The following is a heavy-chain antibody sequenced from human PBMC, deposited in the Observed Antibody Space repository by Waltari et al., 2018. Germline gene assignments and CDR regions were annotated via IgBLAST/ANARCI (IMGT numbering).Heavy chain of an antibody. CDR2: ISYDGTNT. CDR3: AKDDYGDEYFQH. CDR1: GYLFSDYS. V-gene: IGHV3-30*18. J-gene: IGHJ1*01. Sequence: QVHLVESVGDVVQQGRSLRLSCTASGYLFSDYSMHWVRQAPGKGLEWVALISYDGTNTRYATSVEGRFTISRDNTKNTLYLQMDSLRLDDTAFYYCAKDDYGDEYFQHWGQGTLLTVSS. D-gene: IGHD4-17*01.